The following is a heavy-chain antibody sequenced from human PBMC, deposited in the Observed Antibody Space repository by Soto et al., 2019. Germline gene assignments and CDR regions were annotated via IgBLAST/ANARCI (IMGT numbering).Heavy chain of an antibody. CDR3: ARLRGGDYDFWSGYPEEYYYYGMDV. CDR1: GGSFSGYY. V-gene: IGHV4-34*01. CDR2: INHSGST. Sequence: SETLSLTCAVYGGSFSGYYWSWIRQPPGKGLEWIGEINHSGSTNYNPSLKSRVTISVDTSKNQLSLKLSSVTAADTAVYYCARLRGGDYDFWSGYPEEYYYYGMDVWGQGTTVTVPS. J-gene: IGHJ6*02. D-gene: IGHD3-3*01.